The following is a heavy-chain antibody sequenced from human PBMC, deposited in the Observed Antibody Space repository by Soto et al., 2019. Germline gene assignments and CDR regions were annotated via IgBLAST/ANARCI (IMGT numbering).Heavy chain of an antibody. CDR2: VHYTGST. D-gene: IGHD3-22*01. Sequence: TLSLTCTVSGGSISSYYWSWIRQPPGKGLEWIGYVHYTGSTNYNSPLKSRVTISVDTSKNQFSLKLSSVTAADTAVYYCARGIYDSSGYYTRVFDYWGPGTLVTVSS. CDR1: GGSISSYY. V-gene: IGHV4-59*01. J-gene: IGHJ4*02. CDR3: ARGIYDSSGYYTRVFDY.